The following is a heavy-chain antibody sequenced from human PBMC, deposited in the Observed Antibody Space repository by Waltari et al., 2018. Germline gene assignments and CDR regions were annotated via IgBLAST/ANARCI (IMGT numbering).Heavy chain of an antibody. V-gene: IGHV1-69*08. CDR1: GGTFSSYA. J-gene: IGHJ6*02. CDR2: IIPIFGTA. Sequence: QVQLVQSGAEVKKPGSSVKVSCKASGGTFSSYAISWVRQAPGQGLEWMGRIIPIFGTANYAQKFQGRVTITADKSTSTAYMELSSLRSEDTAVYYCARKAKGAYGSGSLYYYYGMDVWGQGTTVTVSS. CDR3: ARKAKGAYGSGSLYYYYGMDV. D-gene: IGHD3-10*01.